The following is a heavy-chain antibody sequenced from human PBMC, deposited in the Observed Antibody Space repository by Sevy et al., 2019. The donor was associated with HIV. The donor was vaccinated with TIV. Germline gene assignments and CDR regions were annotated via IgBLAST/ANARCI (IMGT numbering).Heavy chain of an antibody. CDR2: ISGISTYT. CDR3: ARRVTVHDGFDI. D-gene: IGHD4-4*01. V-gene: IGHV3-11*06. J-gene: IGHJ3*02. Sequence: LGGSLRLSCAASGFTFSDYHLNWIRQAPGKGLVWVSYISGISTYTNYADSVKGRFTISRDNAKNLLFLQMNSLRAEDTAVYYCARRVTVHDGFDIWGQGTMVTVSS. CDR1: GFTFSDYH.